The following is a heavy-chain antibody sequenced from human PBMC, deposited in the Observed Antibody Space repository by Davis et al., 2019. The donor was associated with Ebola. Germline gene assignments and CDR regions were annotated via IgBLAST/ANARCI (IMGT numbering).Heavy chain of an antibody. Sequence: SETLSLTCTVSGGSISSSTHYWNWIRQSPGKGLEWVGCMQDSGSPIYNPSLKSRVTLSVDRSTNQFSLKLTSVTAADTAVYYCARGDYAGSSFDYWGQGTPVIVSS. D-gene: IGHD4-17*01. V-gene: IGHV4-61*05. CDR3: ARGDYAGSSFDY. CDR2: MQDSGSP. CDR1: GGSISSSTHY. J-gene: IGHJ4*02.